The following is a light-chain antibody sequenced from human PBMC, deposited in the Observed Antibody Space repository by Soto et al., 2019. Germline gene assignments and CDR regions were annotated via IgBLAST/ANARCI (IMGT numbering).Light chain of an antibody. Sequence: DIQMTQSPSSVSASVGDRVTITCRASQGVSASLAWYQQKAGRAPKLLIYAAATLQTGVPSRFGGSYSGTDFTLTVTSLQPEDAATYYCQQTDTYPYTFGQGTNLEIK. J-gene: IGKJ2*01. CDR1: QGVSAS. V-gene: IGKV1D-12*01. CDR3: QQTDTYPYT. CDR2: AAA.